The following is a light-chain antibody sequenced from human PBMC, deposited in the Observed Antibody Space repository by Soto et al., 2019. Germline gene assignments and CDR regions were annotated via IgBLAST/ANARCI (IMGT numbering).Light chain of an antibody. CDR2: GAS. CDR3: QQQASSPRT. J-gene: IGKJ1*01. V-gene: IGKV3-20*01. Sequence: EIVLTQSPGTLSLSPGERATLSCRASQSVNNNYLAWYQQKPGQAPSLLIYGASSRATGIPDRFSGSGSGTDFTLTISRLEPEDFAVYYCQQQASSPRTFGQGTKVEIK. CDR1: QSVNNNY.